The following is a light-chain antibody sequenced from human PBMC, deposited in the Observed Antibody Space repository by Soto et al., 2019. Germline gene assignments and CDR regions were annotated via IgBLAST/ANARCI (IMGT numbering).Light chain of an antibody. Sequence: QSVLTQPPSVSAAPGQKVTISCSGSSSNIGKNDVSWYRQLPGTAPKLLIYDNTKRPSGIPDRFSGSKSGTSATLGITGLQTGDEADYYFGTWDSGLSAVVFGGWTKLTVL. J-gene: IGLJ2*01. CDR3: GTWDSGLSAVV. CDR2: DNT. V-gene: IGLV1-51*01. CDR1: SSNIGKND.